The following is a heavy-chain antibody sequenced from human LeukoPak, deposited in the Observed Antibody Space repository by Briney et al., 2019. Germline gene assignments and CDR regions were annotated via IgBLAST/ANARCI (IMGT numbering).Heavy chain of an antibody. J-gene: IGHJ5*01. Sequence: PSETLSLTCTVSGGSISSYYWSWIRQPPGKGLEWIGYIYYSGSTNYNPSLKSRVTISVDTSKNQFSLKLSSVTAAGTAVYYCATTHSSWYGGGWFDPWGQGTTVTVSS. CDR1: GGSISSYY. V-gene: IGHV4-59*01. D-gene: IGHD6-13*01. CDR3: ATTHSSWYGGGWFDP. CDR2: IYYSGST.